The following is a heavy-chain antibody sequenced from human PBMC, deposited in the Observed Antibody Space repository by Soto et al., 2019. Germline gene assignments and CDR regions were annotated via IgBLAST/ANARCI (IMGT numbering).Heavy chain of an antibody. Sequence: ASVKVSCKASGYTFTSYAMHWVRQAPGQRLEWVGWINAGNGNTKYSQKFQGRVTITRDTSASTAYMELSSLRSEDTAVYYCARDPRHYYDSSGYYSPWGQGTLVTVSA. D-gene: IGHD3-22*01. J-gene: IGHJ5*02. CDR1: GYTFTSYA. CDR3: ARDPRHYYDSSGYYSP. V-gene: IGHV1-3*01. CDR2: INAGNGNT.